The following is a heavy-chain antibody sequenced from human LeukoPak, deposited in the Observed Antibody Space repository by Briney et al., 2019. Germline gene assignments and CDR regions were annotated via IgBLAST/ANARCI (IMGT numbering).Heavy chain of an antibody. CDR2: IKQDGSEK. CDR1: GFTFSSYW. D-gene: IGHD6-19*01. CDR3: ARDRAIYSSGWSFPYLSGDY. Sequence: GGSLRLSCAASGFTFSSYWMSWVRQAPGKGLEGVANIKQDGSEKYYVNSVKGRFTISRDNAKNSLYLQMNSLRAEDTAVYYCARDRAIYSSGWSFPYLSGDYWGQGTLVTVSS. V-gene: IGHV3-7*01. J-gene: IGHJ4*02.